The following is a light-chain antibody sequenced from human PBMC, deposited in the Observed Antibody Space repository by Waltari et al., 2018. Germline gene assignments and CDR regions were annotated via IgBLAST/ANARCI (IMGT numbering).Light chain of an antibody. CDR2: GAS. V-gene: IGKV3-15*01. CDR3: QQYNIWPWA. Sequence: EIVMTQSPATLSVSPGERATLSCRASQSVGTNLAWYQQKPGQAPRLLMYGASTRATGFPARFSGSGSGTEFTLTISSLQSEDFTVYYCQQYNIWPWAFGQGTKVEI. J-gene: IGKJ1*01. CDR1: QSVGTN.